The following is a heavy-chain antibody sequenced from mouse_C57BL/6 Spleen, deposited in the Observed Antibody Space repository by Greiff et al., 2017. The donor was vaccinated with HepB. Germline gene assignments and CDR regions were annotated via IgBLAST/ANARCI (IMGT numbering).Heavy chain of an antibody. CDR2: IHPSDSDT. Sequence: QVQLQQPGAELVKPGASVKVSCKASGYTFTSYWMHWVKQRPGQGLEWIGRIHPSDSDTNYNQKFKGKATLTVDKSSSTAYMQLSSLTSEDSAVYYCAIERGYGYPFAYWGQGTLVTVSA. CDR1: GYTFTSYW. D-gene: IGHD2-2*01. CDR3: AIERGYGYPFAY. J-gene: IGHJ3*01. V-gene: IGHV1-74*01.